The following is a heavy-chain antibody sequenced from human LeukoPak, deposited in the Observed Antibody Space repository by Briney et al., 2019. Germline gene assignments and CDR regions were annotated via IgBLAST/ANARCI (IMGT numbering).Heavy chain of an antibody. CDR1: GLNFRDYG. CDR2: INWDGENT. Sequence: GGSLRLSCSGSGLNFRDYGLSWVRQAPGKGLEWVSGINWDGENTAYADSVTGRFTISRDNADNAVYLQMDSLRVEDTALYYCARDLSATWYSLAYWGRGTLVTVSS. D-gene: IGHD2-15*01. CDR3: ARDLSATWYSLAY. J-gene: IGHJ4*02. V-gene: IGHV3-20*04.